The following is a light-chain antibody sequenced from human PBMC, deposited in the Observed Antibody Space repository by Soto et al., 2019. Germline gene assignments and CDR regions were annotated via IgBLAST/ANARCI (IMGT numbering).Light chain of an antibody. J-gene: IGKJ1*01. V-gene: IGKV3-15*01. Sequence: EKVMTQSPATLSVSPGERATLSCRASQSVSSNLAWYQQKPGQAPRLLIYDASTRATGIPARFSGSGSGTEFTLTISSLQSEDRAVYYCQQYDDWPETFGQGNKVEIK. CDR3: QQYDDWPET. CDR1: QSVSSN. CDR2: DAS.